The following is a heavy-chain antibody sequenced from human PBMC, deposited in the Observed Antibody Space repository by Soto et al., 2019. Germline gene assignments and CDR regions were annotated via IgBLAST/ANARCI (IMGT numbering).Heavy chain of an antibody. D-gene: IGHD6-19*01. CDR1: GFTVSSNY. V-gene: IGHV3-53*04. CDR3: ASGKAVAGISHIN. J-gene: IGHJ4*02. CDR2: IYSGGST. Sequence: PGGSLRLSCAASGFTVSSNYMSWDRQAPGKGLEWVSVIYSGGSTYYADSVKGRFTISRHNSKNTLYLQMNSLRAEDTAVYYCASGKAVAGISHINWGQGTLVTVSS.